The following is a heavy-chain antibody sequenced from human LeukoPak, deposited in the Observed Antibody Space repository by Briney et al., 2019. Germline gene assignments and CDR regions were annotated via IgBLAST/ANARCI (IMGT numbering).Heavy chain of an antibody. D-gene: IGHD3-22*01. J-gene: IGHJ4*02. CDR1: GFTFSDYY. CDR3: ARGLPAFTYDSSGYGSVSDY. Sequence: GGSLRLSCAASGFTFSDYYMSWIRQAPGKGLEWVSYISSSGSTIYYAHSVKGRFTISRDNAKNSLYLQMNSLRAEDTAVYYCARGLPAFTYDSSGYGSVSDYWGQGTLVTVSS. CDR2: ISSSGSTI. V-gene: IGHV3-11*01.